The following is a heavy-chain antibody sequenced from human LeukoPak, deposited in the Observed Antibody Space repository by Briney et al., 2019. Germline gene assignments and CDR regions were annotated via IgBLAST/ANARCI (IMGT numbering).Heavy chain of an antibody. D-gene: IGHD2-15*01. Sequence: SETLSLTCTVSGGSISSYYWSWIRQPAGKGLEWIGRIYTSGSTNYNPSLKSRVTMSVDTSKNQFSLKLSSVTAADTAMYYCARVFVYCSGGSCYWGWFDPWGQGTLVTVSS. CDR1: GGSISSYY. CDR3: ARVFVYCSGGSCYWGWFDP. CDR2: IYTSGST. V-gene: IGHV4-4*07. J-gene: IGHJ5*02.